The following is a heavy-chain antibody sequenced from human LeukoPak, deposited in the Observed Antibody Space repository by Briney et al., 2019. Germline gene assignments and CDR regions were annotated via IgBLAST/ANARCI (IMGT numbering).Heavy chain of an antibody. V-gene: IGHV4-4*07. CDR2: MYTSGKT. Sequence: SETLSLTCTVSGATISSYCWSWIRQPAGKRLVWIGRMYTSGKTDYNPPLRSRVTISLDTSKNQFSLTLSSVNAADTAVYYCARETYNSAWYADNWGQGTLVTVSS. CDR1: GATISSYC. D-gene: IGHD6-19*01. J-gene: IGHJ4*02. CDR3: ARETYNSAWYADN.